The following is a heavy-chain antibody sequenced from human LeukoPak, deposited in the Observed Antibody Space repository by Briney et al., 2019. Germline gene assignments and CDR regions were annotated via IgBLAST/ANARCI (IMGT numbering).Heavy chain of an antibody. D-gene: IGHD1-1*01. J-gene: IGHJ5*02. CDR3: ASGQLELWDWFDP. CDR1: GYTFTGYY. CDR2: INPNSGGT. Sequence: ASVKVSCKASGYTFTGYYMHWVRQAPGQGLEWMGRINPNSGGTNYAQKFQGRVTMTRDTSISTAYMELSRLRPDDTAVYYCASGQLELWDWFDPWGQGTLVTVSS. V-gene: IGHV1-2*06.